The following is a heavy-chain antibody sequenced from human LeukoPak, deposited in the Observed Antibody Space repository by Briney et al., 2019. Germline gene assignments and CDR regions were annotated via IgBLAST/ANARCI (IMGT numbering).Heavy chain of an antibody. CDR2: MNPNSGNT. J-gene: IGHJ6*02. CDR3: ARAPSYCTSGSCYYYYGLDV. D-gene: IGHD2-15*01. CDR1: GYTFSGYD. Sequence: ASVQVSCKASGYTFSGYDINWVRQATGQGLEWVGWMNPNSGNTGYTQKFQGRVTMTRNTSISTAYMELSSLRSEDTAVYYCARAPSYCTSGSCYYYYGLDVWGQGTTVTVSS. V-gene: IGHV1-8*01.